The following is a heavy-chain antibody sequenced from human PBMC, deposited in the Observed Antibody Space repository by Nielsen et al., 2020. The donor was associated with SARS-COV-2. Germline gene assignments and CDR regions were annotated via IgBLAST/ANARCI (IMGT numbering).Heavy chain of an antibody. CDR3: AKVGGYSGYDSPIDY. J-gene: IGHJ4*02. Sequence: GESLKISCAASGFTFSNYAMSWVRQAPGKGLEWVSIIRASGESPCYADSVKGRFTISRDNSKNTLYVQMNSLRAEDTAVYYCAKVGGYSGYDSPIDYWGQGTLVTVSS. V-gene: IGHV3-23*01. CDR1: GFTFSNYA. CDR2: IRASGESP. D-gene: IGHD5-12*01.